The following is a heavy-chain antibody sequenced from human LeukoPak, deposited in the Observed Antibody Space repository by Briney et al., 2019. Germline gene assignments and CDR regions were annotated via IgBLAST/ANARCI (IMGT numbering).Heavy chain of an antibody. J-gene: IGHJ4*02. CDR2: INPNSGGT. D-gene: IGHD3-10*01. CDR1: GYTFTSYD. V-gene: IGHV1-2*02. Sequence: ASVKVSCKASGYTFTSYDINWVRQAPGQGLEWMGWINPNSGGTNYAQKFQGRVTMTRDTSISTAYMELSRLRSDDTAVYYCARDQGATYYYGSGSYYGLGYWGQGTLVTVSS. CDR3: ARDQGATYYYGSGSYYGLGY.